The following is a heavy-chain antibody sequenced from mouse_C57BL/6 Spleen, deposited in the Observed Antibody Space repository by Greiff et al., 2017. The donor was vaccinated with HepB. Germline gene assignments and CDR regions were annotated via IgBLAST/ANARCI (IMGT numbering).Heavy chain of an antibody. CDR3: ARELARYFDV. CDR1: GYTFTSYW. Sequence: QVQLQQPGAELVKPGASVKMSCKASGYTFTSYWITWVKQRPGQGLEWIGDIYPGSGSTNYNEKFKSKATLTVDTSSSTAYMQLRSLTSEDSAVYYCARELARYFDVWGTGTTVTVSS. CDR2: IYPGSGST. V-gene: IGHV1-55*01. J-gene: IGHJ1*03. D-gene: IGHD4-1*01.